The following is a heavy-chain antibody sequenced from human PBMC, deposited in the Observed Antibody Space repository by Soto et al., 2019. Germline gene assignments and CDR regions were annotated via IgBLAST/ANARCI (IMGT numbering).Heavy chain of an antibody. D-gene: IGHD3-22*01. CDR3: ARDDGNSLLVAHGNSSGDY. Sequence: ASVKVSCKASGYTFTSYYMHWVRQAPGQGLEWMGIINPSGGSTSYAQKFQGRVTMTRDTSTSTVYMELSSLRSEDTAVYYCARDDGNSLLVAHGNSSGDYWGQGTLVTVSS. CDR1: GYTFTSYY. J-gene: IGHJ4*02. V-gene: IGHV1-46*01. CDR2: INPSGGST.